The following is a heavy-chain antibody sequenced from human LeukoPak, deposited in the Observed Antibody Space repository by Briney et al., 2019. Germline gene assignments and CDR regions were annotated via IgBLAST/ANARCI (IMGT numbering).Heavy chain of an antibody. CDR3: AKVLITTSGVIGYDAFDV. D-gene: IGHD3-3*01. J-gene: IGHJ3*01. CDR2: ISSDGSVT. CDR1: QFTFRSYD. Sequence: PGTSLRLSCAASQFTFRSYDMHWVRQAPGKGLHWVAIISSDGSVTYYADSVKGRFTISRDNSKDTLYLQMNGLTAEDTAMYYCAKVLITTSGVIGYDAFDVWGQGTMVTVSS. V-gene: IGHV3-30*18.